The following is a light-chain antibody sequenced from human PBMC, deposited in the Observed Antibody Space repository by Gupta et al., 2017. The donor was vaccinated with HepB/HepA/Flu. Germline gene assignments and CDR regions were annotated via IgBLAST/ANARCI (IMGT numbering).Light chain of an antibody. V-gene: IGLV1-44*01. CDR1: SSNIGVNT. Sequence: QSVLTQPPSVSGTPGQKVSVSCSGSSSNIGVNTVNWYQQLPGAAPKLLIYTTTKRPSGVPDRFSASKSGTSASLAISGLQSEDEADYYCAAWDDGLNGEVCGGGTKLT. CDR2: TTT. CDR3: AAWDDGLNGEV. J-gene: IGLJ2*01.